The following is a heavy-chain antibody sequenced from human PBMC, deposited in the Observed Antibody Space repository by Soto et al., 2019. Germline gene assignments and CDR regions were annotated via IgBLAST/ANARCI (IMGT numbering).Heavy chain of an antibody. Sequence: QVQLVQSGAEVKKPGSSVKVSCKASGGTFSSYAISWVRQAPGQGLEWMGGIIPIFGTANYAQKFQGRVTITADESTSTAYMELSSLTSEDTAVYYCATEGWGTEVTPNAFDIWGQGTMVTVSS. D-gene: IGHD4-4*01. J-gene: IGHJ3*02. CDR3: ATEGWGTEVTPNAFDI. CDR2: IIPIFGTA. CDR1: GGTFSSYA. V-gene: IGHV1-69*12.